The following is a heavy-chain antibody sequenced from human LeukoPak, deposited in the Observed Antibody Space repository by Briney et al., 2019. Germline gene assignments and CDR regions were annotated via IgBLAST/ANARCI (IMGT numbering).Heavy chain of an antibody. CDR3: AKRAVATNYFDY. J-gene: IGHJ4*02. Sequence: PGRSLRLSCAASGFTFSSFGMHWVRQALGKGLEWVALISYDGSNNYYADSVKGRFTISRDNSKNTLYLQMNSLRAEDTAVYYCAKRAVATNYFDYWGQGTLVTVSS. D-gene: IGHD1-26*01. CDR1: GFTFSSFG. V-gene: IGHV3-30*18. CDR2: ISYDGSNN.